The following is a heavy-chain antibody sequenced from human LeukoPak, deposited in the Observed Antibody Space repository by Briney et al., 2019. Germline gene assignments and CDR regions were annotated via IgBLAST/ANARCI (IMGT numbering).Heavy chain of an antibody. CDR2: MSYDGSNK. V-gene: IGHV3-30-3*01. CDR3: ARDKYHYDSSGYYFVFDY. J-gene: IGHJ4*02. Sequence: GGSPRLSCAASGFTFSNYAMHWVRQAPGKGLGGGGVMSYDGSNKIYADSLKGRFPLSRDNSKKTLYLQKNSLRADDTAVYYCARDKYHYDSSGYYFVFDYWGQGPLVTVSS. CDR1: GFTFSNYA. D-gene: IGHD3-22*01.